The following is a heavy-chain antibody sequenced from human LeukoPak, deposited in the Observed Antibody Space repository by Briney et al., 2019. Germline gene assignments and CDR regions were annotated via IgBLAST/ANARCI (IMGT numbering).Heavy chain of an antibody. V-gene: IGHV3-74*01. D-gene: IGHD3-10*01. CDR2: INSDGTNT. CDR1: GFTFSTYW. Sequence: GGSLRLSCAASGFTFSTYWMHWARQDPGKGLVWVSRINSDGTNTIYADSVKGRFTISRDNAKNTLYLQMNSLRPEDTAVYYCASGVSIWLGNAFDFWGQGTMVTVSS. J-gene: IGHJ3*01. CDR3: ASGVSIWLGNAFDF.